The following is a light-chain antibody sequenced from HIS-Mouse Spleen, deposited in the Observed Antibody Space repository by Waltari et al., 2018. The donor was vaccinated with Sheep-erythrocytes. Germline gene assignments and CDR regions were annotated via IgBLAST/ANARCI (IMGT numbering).Light chain of an antibody. V-gene: IGLV2-11*01. CDR1: SSDVGGYNY. Sequence: QSALTQPRSVSGSPGQSVTISCTGTSSDVGGYNYVSWYQQHPGKVPKLMIYDVSKRPSGVPDSFSGSKSGNTASLTSSGLQAEDEADYYCCSYAGSYNHVFATGTKVTVL. J-gene: IGLJ1*01. CDR2: DVS. CDR3: CSYAGSYNHV.